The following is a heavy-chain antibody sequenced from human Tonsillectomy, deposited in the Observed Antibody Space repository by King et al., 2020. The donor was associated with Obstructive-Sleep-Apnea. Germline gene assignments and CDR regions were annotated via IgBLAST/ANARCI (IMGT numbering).Heavy chain of an antibody. CDR2: IYYSGST. CDR1: GGSISSSSYY. CDR3: ARNTHWFDP. Sequence: QLQESGPGLVKPSETLSLTCTVSGGSISSSSYYWGWIRQPPGKGLEWIGSIYYSGSTYYNPSLKSRVTIAVDTTKNQFSLKLSSWTAADTAVYYCARNTHWFDPWGQGTLVTVSS. V-gene: IGHV4-39*07. D-gene: IGHD2-15*01. J-gene: IGHJ5*02.